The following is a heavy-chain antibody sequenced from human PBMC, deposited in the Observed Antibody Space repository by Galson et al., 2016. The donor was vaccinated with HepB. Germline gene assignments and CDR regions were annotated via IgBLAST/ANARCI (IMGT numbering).Heavy chain of an antibody. CDR1: GGSLSTNNW. Sequence: SETLSLTCAVSGGSLSTNNWWSRVRQPPGKGLEWIGQIHHTGLSYFNPSLKSRVTMSVDKSSNQVSLKLSSVTAADTAVYYCAREAPADYFDYWGRGTLVTVSS. J-gene: IGHJ4*02. D-gene: IGHD6-13*01. V-gene: IGHV4-4*02. CDR3: AREAPADYFDY. CDR2: IHHTGLS.